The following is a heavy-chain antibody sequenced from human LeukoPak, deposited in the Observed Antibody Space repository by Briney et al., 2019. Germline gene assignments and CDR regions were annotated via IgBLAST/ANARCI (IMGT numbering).Heavy chain of an antibody. CDR1: GYTFTSYG. CDR2: ISGYNGNT. Sequence: ASVKVSCKASGYTFTSYGITWVRQAPGQGLGWMGWISGYNGNTNYAQKLQGRVTMTTDTSTSTAYMELRSLRSDDTAVYYCVRVMRLFGNWFDPWGQGTLVTVSS. CDR3: VRVMRLFGNWFDP. V-gene: IGHV1-18*01. D-gene: IGHD3-10*02. J-gene: IGHJ5*02.